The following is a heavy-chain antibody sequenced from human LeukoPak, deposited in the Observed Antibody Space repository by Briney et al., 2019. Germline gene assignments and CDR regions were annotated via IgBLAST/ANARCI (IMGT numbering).Heavy chain of an antibody. CDR1: GGSFSGYY. D-gene: IGHD3-3*01. CDR2: INHSGST. CDR3: ARGGDFWSGYSEGYYYYYMDV. V-gene: IGHV4-34*01. J-gene: IGHJ6*03. Sequence: SETLSLTCAVYGGSFSGYYWSWIRQPPGKGLEWIGEINHSGSTNYNPSLKSRATISVDTSKNQFSLKLSSVTAADTAVYYCARGGDFWSGYSEGYYYYYMDVWGKGTTVTVSS.